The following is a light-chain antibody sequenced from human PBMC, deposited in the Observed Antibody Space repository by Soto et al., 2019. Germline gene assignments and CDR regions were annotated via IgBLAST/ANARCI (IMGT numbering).Light chain of an antibody. CDR2: RAS. V-gene: IGKV3-15*01. CDR1: QSLSDN. CDR3: QQYGNWSPWT. Sequence: IVMTQSPDTPAVSPGEIVTLSCRASQSLSDNLAWYQQKTGQPPRLLIFRASTRASGIPARFSGGGSGTEFTLTISRVQSEDFAVYYCQQYGNWSPWTFGPGTRVEIK. J-gene: IGKJ1*01.